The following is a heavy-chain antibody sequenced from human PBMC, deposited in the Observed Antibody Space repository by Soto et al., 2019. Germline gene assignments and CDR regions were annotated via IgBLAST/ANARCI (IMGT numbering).Heavy chain of an antibody. CDR1: GDSVSSSY. D-gene: IGHD5-18*01. CDR3: ARVRYSHPYLGYFDY. J-gene: IGHJ4*02. Sequence: ETLSLTCTVSGDSVSSSYWSWIRQPPGKGLEWIGYIYFSGGTNYTPYLKSRLTISIDTSKNQFSLRLSSVTAADTAVYYCARVRYSHPYLGYFDYWGQGALVTVSS. V-gene: IGHV4-59*02. CDR2: IYFSGGT.